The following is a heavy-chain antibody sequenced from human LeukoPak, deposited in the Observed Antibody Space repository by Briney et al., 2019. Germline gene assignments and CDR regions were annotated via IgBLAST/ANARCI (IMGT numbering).Heavy chain of an antibody. V-gene: IGHV1-18*01. CDR2: INTYNDNT. Sequence: ASVKVSCKASGYIFNNYGISWVRQAPGQGLEWMGWINTYNDNTNYAQKIQGRVTLTTDTSTSTAYMELRGLRSDDTAVYCCARGLMITFGKGIVKEEYYYSGMDVWGQGTTVTVSS. CDR3: ARGLMITFGKGIVKEEYYYSGMDV. CDR1: GYIFNNYG. D-gene: IGHD3-16*02. J-gene: IGHJ6*02.